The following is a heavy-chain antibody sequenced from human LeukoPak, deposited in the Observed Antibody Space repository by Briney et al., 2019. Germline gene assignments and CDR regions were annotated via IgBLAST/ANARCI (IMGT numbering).Heavy chain of an antibody. CDR1: GFSFSTYE. CDR3: ATTTVSTLYYLHY. Sequence: GGSLRLSCAASGFSFSTYELNWVRQAPGKGLEWISYISSFGTTIHYADSVKGRFTISRDNAKNSVYLQMNSLRAEDTAVYYCATTTVSTLYYLHYWGQGTLVTVSS. D-gene: IGHD5/OR15-5a*01. V-gene: IGHV3-48*03. J-gene: IGHJ4*02. CDR2: ISSFGTTI.